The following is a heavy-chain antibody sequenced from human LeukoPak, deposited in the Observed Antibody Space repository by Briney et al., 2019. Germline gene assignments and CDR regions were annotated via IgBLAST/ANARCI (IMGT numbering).Heavy chain of an antibody. J-gene: IGHJ3*01. CDR1: GFTFSTYW. CDR2: IKPDGSHV. Sequence: PGGSLRLSCAASGFTFSTYWMNWVRQAPGKGLEWVADIKPDGSHVSYVDSVKGRFSISRDNAQNSLYLQVSSLRAEDTAIYYCAREGRLLGAFDVWGQGTMVTASS. CDR3: AREGRLLGAFDV. V-gene: IGHV3-7*01.